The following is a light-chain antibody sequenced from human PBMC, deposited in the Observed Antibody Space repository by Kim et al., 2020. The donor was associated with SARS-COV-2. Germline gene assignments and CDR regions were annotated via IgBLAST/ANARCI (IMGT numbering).Light chain of an antibody. J-gene: IGKJ3*01. CDR2: WAS. CDR1: QSVFYSSNNKNY. CDR3: QQYYSSPGFT. Sequence: DIVMTQSPDSLAVSLGERATINCKSSQSVFYSSNNKNYLAWYQQNPGQPPKLLIYWASTRESGVPDRFSGSGSGTDFTLTIRSLQAEDVAVYYCQQYYSSPGFTFGPGTKVDIK. V-gene: IGKV4-1*01.